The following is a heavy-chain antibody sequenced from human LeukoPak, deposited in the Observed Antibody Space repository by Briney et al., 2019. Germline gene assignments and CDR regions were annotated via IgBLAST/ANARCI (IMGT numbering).Heavy chain of an antibody. CDR3: ARLYGGYSYGYFDY. D-gene: IGHD5-18*01. V-gene: IGHV4-59*08. Sequence: SETLSLTCTVSGGSISSYYWSWIRQPPGKGLEWIGYIYYSGSTNYNPSLKSRVTISVDTSKNQFSQKLSSVTAADTAVYYCARLYGGYSYGYFDYWGQGTLVTVSS. CDR1: GGSISSYY. CDR2: IYYSGST. J-gene: IGHJ4*02.